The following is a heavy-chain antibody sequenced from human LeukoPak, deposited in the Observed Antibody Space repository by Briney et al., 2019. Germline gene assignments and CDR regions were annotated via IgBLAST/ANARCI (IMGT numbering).Heavy chain of an antibody. V-gene: IGHV1-24*01. J-gene: IGHJ4*02. CDR1: GYTLTELS. Sequence: ASVKVSCKVSGYTLTELSMHWVRQAPGKGLEWMGGFDPEDGETIYAQKFQGRVTMTEDTSTDTAYMELSSLRSEDTAVYYCATSPPVLRYFDWPFDYWGQGTLVTVSS. CDR3: ATSPPVLRYFDWPFDY. D-gene: IGHD3-9*01. CDR2: FDPEDGET.